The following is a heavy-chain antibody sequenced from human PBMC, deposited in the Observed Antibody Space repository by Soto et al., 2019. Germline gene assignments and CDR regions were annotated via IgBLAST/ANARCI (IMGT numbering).Heavy chain of an antibody. J-gene: IGHJ5*02. CDR2: INSDGSRT. CDR3: ATVATGRYDWFDP. CDR1: GFTFSTYY. D-gene: IGHD1-26*01. Sequence: PGGSLRLSCAASGFTFSTYYMHWVRQAPGKGLVWVSRINSDGSRTNYADSVKGRFTTFRDNAKNTLYLQLNSLTAEDTAVYYRATVATGRYDWFDPWGQGTLVTVSS. V-gene: IGHV3-74*01.